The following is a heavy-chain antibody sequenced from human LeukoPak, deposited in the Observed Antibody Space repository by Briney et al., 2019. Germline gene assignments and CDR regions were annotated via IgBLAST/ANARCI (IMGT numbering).Heavy chain of an antibody. CDR3: TKGMATITY. V-gene: IGHV3-15*01. CDR2: TKSKTDGGTI. J-gene: IGHJ4*02. Sequence: GGSLRLSCAASGFTFSDAWMSWVRQAPGEGLGWVGRTKSKTDGGTIDYAAPVNGRFTISRDDSKNTLFLQMNSLKTDDTAVYYCTKGMATITYWGQGTLVTVSS. D-gene: IGHD5-24*01. CDR1: GFTFSDAW.